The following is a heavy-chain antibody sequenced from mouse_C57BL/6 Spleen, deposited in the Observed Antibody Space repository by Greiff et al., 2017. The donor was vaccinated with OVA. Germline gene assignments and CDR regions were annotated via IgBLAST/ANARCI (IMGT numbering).Heavy chain of an antibody. CDR1: GFTFSDYG. CDR3: ARPGYYGSNQYYFDY. V-gene: IGHV5-17*01. D-gene: IGHD1-1*01. CDR2: ISSGSSTI. Sequence: EVQLVESGGGLVKPGGSLKLSCAASGFTFSDYGMHWVRQAPEKGLEWVAYISSGSSTIYYADTVKGRFTISRDNAKNTLFLQMTSLRSEDTAMYYCARPGYYGSNQYYFDYWGQGTTLTVSS. J-gene: IGHJ2*01.